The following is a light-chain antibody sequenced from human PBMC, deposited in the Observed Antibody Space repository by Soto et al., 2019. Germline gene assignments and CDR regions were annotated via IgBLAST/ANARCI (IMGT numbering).Light chain of an antibody. CDR3: SSYTSSSTRV. Sequence: QSALTQPASVSGSPGQSITISCTGTSSDIGYYNYVSWFQQHPGKAPKLIISQVTNRPSGISTRFSGSKSGNTASLTISGLQAEDEADYYCSSYTSSSTRVFGTGTKVTVL. V-gene: IGLV2-14*01. CDR1: SSDIGYYNY. J-gene: IGLJ1*01. CDR2: QVT.